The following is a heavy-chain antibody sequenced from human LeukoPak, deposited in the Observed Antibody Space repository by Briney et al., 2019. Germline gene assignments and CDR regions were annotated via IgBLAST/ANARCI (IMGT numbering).Heavy chain of an antibody. V-gene: IGHV4-38-2*02. CDR2: IYHSGNT. J-gene: IGHJ4*02. Sequence: SETLSLTCTVSGYSISSGYYWGWIRQPPGKGLEWIGSIYHSGNTYYNPSLKSRVTISVDTSKNQFSLKLSSVTAADTAVYYCARDPLCSGGSCYPFDYWGQGTPVTVSS. CDR3: ARDPLCSGGSCYPFDY. CDR1: GYSISSGYY. D-gene: IGHD2-15*01.